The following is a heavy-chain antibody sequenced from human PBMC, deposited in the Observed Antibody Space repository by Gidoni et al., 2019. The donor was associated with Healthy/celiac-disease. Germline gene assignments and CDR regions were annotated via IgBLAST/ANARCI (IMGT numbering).Heavy chain of an antibody. CDR3: ASLDPTTVPTGLDY. CDR2: INPSGGST. CDR1: GYTFTSYY. Sequence: QVQLVQSGAEVKKPGASVKVSWKASGYTFTSYYMHWVRQAPGQGLEWMGIINPSGGSTSYAQKFQGRVTMTRDTSPTTVYMELSSLRSADTAVYYCASLDPTTVPTGLDYWGQGTLVTVSS. D-gene: IGHD4-17*01. J-gene: IGHJ4*02. V-gene: IGHV1-46*03.